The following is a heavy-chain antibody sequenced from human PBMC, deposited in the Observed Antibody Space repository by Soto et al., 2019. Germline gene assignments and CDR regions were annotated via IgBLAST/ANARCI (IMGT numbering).Heavy chain of an antibody. Sequence: QLQLQESGPGLVKPSETLSLNCTVSGDSISSSSYYWGWIRQPPGKGLEWFGRIYYSGSTYYNPSLKSRVTISVDTSKNQFSLRLRSVTAADTAVYYCARHRIIGTIDAFDIWGQGTMVAVSS. J-gene: IGHJ3*02. V-gene: IGHV4-39*01. D-gene: IGHD1-20*01. CDR3: ARHRIIGTIDAFDI. CDR2: IYYSGST. CDR1: GDSISSSSYY.